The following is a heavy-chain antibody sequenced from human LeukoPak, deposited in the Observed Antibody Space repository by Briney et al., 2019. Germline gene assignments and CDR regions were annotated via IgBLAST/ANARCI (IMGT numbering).Heavy chain of an antibody. CDR3: ARDRNIRSGYYFLDA. D-gene: IGHD3-22*01. Sequence: GGSLRLSCAASGFTFSSYGMHWVRQAPGKGLEWVAVISYDGSNKYYADSVKGRFTISRDNSKNTLYLQMNSLRAEDTAVYYCARDRNIRSGYYFLDAWGQGTTVTVSS. CDR1: GFTFSSYG. J-gene: IGHJ6*02. CDR2: ISYDGSNK. V-gene: IGHV3-30*03.